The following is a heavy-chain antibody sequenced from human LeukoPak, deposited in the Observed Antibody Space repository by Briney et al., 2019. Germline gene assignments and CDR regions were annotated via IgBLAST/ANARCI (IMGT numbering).Heavy chain of an antibody. J-gene: IGHJ3*02. CDR3: ARGAWGSDAFDI. CDR1: GYTFTGYY. V-gene: IGHV1-2*02. D-gene: IGHD3-16*01. CDR2: INPNSGGT. Sequence: ASVKVSFKASGYTFTGYYMHWVRQAPGQGLEWMGWINPNSGGTNYAQKFQGRVTMTRDTSISTAYMELSRLRSDDTAVYYCARGAWGSDAFDIWGQGTMVTVFS.